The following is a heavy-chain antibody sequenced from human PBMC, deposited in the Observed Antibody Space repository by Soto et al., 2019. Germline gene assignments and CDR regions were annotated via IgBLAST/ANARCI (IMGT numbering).Heavy chain of an antibody. CDR1: GFTFSSYG. J-gene: IGHJ6*02. Sequence: ESGGGVVQPGRSLRLSCAASGFTFSSYGMHWVRQAPGKGLEWVAVIWYDGSNKYYADSVKGRFTISRDNSKNTLYLQMNSLRAEDTAVYYCARERAYYYGSGSAMDVWGQGTTVTVSS. V-gene: IGHV3-33*01. CDR2: IWYDGSNK. CDR3: ARERAYYYGSGSAMDV. D-gene: IGHD3-10*01.